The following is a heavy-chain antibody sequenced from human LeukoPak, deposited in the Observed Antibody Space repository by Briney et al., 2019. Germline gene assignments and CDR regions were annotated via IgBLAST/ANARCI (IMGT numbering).Heavy chain of an antibody. CDR2: ISSSGSTI. V-gene: IGHV3-11*01. CDR3: AKDPEYSSSFTFDY. Sequence: PGGSLRLSCAASGFTFSDYYMSWIRQAPGKGLEWVSYISSSGSTIYYADSVKGRFTISRDNSKNTLYLQMNSLRAEDTAVYYCAKDPEYSSSFTFDYWGQGTLVTVSS. D-gene: IGHD6-6*01. J-gene: IGHJ4*02. CDR1: GFTFSDYY.